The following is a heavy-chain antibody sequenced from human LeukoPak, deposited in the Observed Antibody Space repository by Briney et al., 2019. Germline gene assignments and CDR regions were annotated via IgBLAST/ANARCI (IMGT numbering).Heavy chain of an antibody. CDR1: GFTFGVYS. D-gene: IGHD3-9*01. V-gene: IGHV3-48*01. J-gene: IGHJ4*02. Sequence: GGSLRLSCAASGFTFGVYSMNWVRQAPGKGLEWISYITGTSTTIYYADSVRGRFTISRDNAKNSLYLQLNNLRADDTAVYYCAGSTDWYADYWGQGTLVTVSS. CDR3: AGSTDWYADY. CDR2: ITGTSTTI.